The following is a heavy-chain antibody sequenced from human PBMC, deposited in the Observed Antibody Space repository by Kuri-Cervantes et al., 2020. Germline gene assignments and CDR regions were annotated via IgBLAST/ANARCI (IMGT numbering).Heavy chain of an antibody. CDR3: AREADTAMAHDAFDI. CDR1: GFTFSSYG. D-gene: IGHD5-18*01. CDR2: IWYDGSNK. V-gene: IGHV3-33*08. J-gene: IGHJ3*02. Sequence: GESLKISCVASGFTFSSYGMHWVRQAPGKGLEWVAVIWYDGSNKYYADSVKGRFTISRDNSKNTLYLQMNSLRAEDTAVYYCAREADTAMAHDAFDIWGQGTMVTVSS.